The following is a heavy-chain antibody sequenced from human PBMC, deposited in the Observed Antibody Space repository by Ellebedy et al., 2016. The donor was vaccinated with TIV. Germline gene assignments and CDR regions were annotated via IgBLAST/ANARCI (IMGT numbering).Heavy chain of an antibody. J-gene: IGHJ4*02. V-gene: IGHV4-59*01. CDR3: TRHGPRIAAQGGLDY. D-gene: IGHD6-6*01. CDR2: IYYSGTT. CDR1: GGSISGFY. Sequence: SETLSLTCTVSGGSISGFYWGWIRQPPGKGLEYIGYIYYSGTTNYNPSLKSRVTISVDTSKNQFSLKLSSVTAADTAVYYCTRHGPRIAAQGGLDYWGQGTLVTVSS.